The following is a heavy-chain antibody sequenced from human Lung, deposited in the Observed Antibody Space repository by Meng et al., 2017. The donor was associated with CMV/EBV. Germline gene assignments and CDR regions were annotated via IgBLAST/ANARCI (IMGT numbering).Heavy chain of an antibody. CDR1: GYRFTDHY. J-gene: IGHJ4*02. V-gene: IGHV1-2*02. Sequence: ASVKVSCKASGYRFTDHYFHWVRQAPGQGLEWMGWIYPNSGGTHYAQKFQGRLTVTRNTSMSTGYMELRSLGSDDTAVYYCARDNDWGPDYWGQGTLVTVSS. CDR2: IYPNSGGT. D-gene: IGHD7-27*01. CDR3: ARDNDWGPDY.